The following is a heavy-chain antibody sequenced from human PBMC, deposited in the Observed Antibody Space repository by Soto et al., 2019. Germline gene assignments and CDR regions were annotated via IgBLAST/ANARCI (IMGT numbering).Heavy chain of an antibody. V-gene: IGHV4-30-2*01. CDR1: GGSISRGGYS. CDR3: ARYLGGLDI. Sequence: SETLCLTCAVSGGSISRGGYSWSWIRQPPGKGLEWIGYIYHSGSTYYNPSLKSRVTISVDRSKNQFSLKLSSVTAADTAVYCCARYLGGLDIWGQGTMVT. CDR2: IYHSGST. J-gene: IGHJ3*02. D-gene: IGHD3-16*01.